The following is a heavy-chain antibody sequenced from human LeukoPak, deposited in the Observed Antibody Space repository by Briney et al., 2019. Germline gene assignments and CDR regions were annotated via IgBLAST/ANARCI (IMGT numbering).Heavy chain of an antibody. J-gene: IGHJ4*02. CDR2: IYHSGST. D-gene: IGHD6-13*01. Sequence: PSETLSLTCAVSGGSISSGGYYGSWIRQPPGKGLEWIGYIYHSGSTYYNPSLKSRVTISVDRSKNQFSLKLSSVTAADTAVYYCARAPGQQLVHGGFDYWGQGTLVTVSS. CDR1: GGSISSGGYY. V-gene: IGHV4-30-2*01. CDR3: ARAPGQQLVHGGFDY.